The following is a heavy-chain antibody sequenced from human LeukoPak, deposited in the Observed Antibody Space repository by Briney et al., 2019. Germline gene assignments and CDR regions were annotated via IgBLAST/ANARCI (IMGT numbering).Heavy chain of an antibody. CDR2: INLSGST. Sequence: KPSETLSLTCAVYGGSFSGYYWSWIRQPPGKGLEWIGEINLSGSTNYNPSLKSRVTISVDTSKNHFSLKLSSVTAADTAVYYCARGKHLSYFDYWGQGTLVTVSS. CDR3: ARGKHLSYFDY. J-gene: IGHJ4*02. D-gene: IGHD3-16*01. V-gene: IGHV4-34*01. CDR1: GGSFSGYY.